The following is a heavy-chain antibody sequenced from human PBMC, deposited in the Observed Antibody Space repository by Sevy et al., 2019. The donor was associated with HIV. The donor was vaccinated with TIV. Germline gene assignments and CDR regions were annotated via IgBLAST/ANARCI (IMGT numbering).Heavy chain of an antibody. CDR3: ARDHPSTAPFDY. D-gene: IGHD2-21*02. J-gene: IGHJ4*02. CDR1: GFTFSNFW. V-gene: IGHV3-7*03. CDR2: IKQDGGEN. Sequence: GGSLRLSCAASGFTFSNFWMSWVRQAPGKGLEFVANIKQDGGENFYADSVKGRFTISRDNAKKSLFLQMNNLRVEETAVYYCARDHPSTAPFDYWGQGTLVTVSS.